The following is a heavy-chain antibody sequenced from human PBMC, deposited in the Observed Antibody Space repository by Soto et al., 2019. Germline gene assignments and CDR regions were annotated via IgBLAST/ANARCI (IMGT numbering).Heavy chain of an antibody. D-gene: IGHD2-15*01. V-gene: IGHV4-39*01. CDR1: GGSISSSSYY. Sequence: SETLSLTCTVSGGSISSSSYYWGWIRQPPGKGLEWIGSIYYSGSTYYNPSLESRVTISVDTSKNQFSLKLSSVTAADTAVYYCARRVAQADYFYYMDVWGKGTTVTVSS. J-gene: IGHJ6*03. CDR3: ARRVAQADYFYYMDV. CDR2: IYYSGST.